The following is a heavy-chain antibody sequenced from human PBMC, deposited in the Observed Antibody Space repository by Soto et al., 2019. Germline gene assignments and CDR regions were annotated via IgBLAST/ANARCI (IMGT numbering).Heavy chain of an antibody. D-gene: IGHD2-8*01. J-gene: IGHJ6*02. V-gene: IGHV1-2*04. CDR2: INPKSGGT. CDR1: GYSFTDYH. Sequence: ASVKVSCKASGYSFTDYHIHWVRQAPGQGLEWLGRINPKSGGTSTAQKFQGWVTMTTDTTISTASMELTRLTSDDTAIYYCARGDSTDCSNGVCSFFYNHDMDIWGQGTTVTVSS. CDR3: ARGDSTDCSNGVCSFFYNHDMDI.